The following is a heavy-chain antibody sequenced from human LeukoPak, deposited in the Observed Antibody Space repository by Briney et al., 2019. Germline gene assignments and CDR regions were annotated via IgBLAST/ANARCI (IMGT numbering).Heavy chain of an antibody. CDR1: GFTFSSFW. J-gene: IGHJ4*02. CDR3: ARDPGSSSFDY. Sequence: GGSLRLSCVASGFTFSSFWMSSVRQAPGKGLESVANIDQDGSVRNYVDSVKGRFIISRDNAKNSLYLQMDSLRAEDTAVYFCARDPGSSSFDYWGLGTPVTVSS. V-gene: IGHV3-7*01. CDR2: IDQDGSVR. D-gene: IGHD6-13*01.